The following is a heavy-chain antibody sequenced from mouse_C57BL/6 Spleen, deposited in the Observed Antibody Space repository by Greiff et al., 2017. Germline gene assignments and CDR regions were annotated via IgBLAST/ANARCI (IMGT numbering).Heavy chain of an antibody. CDR3: ARQGPLYYDYDKGFDY. Sequence: DVHLVESGGGLVKPGGSLKLSCAASGFTFSSYTMSWVRQTPEKRLEWVATISGGGGNTYYPDSVRGRFTISRDNAKNTLYLQMSSLRSEDTALYYCARQGPLYYDYDKGFDYWGQGTTLTVSS. V-gene: IGHV5-9*01. CDR1: GFTFSSYT. CDR2: ISGGGGNT. D-gene: IGHD2-4*01. J-gene: IGHJ2*01.